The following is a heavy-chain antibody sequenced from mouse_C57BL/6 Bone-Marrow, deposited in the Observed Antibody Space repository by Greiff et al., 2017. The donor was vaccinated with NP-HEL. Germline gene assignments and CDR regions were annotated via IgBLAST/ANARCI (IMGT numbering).Heavy chain of an antibody. J-gene: IGHJ4*01. CDR3: TAPLTVVAEDAMDY. Sequence: EVKVEESGGGLVQPGGSMKLSCVASGFTFSNYWMNWVRQSPEKGLEWVAQIRLKSDNYATHYAESVKGRFTISRDDSKSSVYLQMNNLRAEDTGIYYCTAPLTVVAEDAMDYWGQGTSVTVSS. CDR1: GFTFSNYW. CDR2: IRLKSDNYAT. D-gene: IGHD1-1*01. V-gene: IGHV6-3*01.